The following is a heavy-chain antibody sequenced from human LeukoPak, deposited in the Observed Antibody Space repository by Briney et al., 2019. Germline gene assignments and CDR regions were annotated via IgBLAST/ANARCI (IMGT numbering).Heavy chain of an antibody. CDR2: ITTDGSGT. D-gene: IGHD1-26*01. J-gene: IGHJ4*02. CDR3: ARGAVAGANFDY. Sequence: PGGSLRLSCADSGFTFNSYWMHWVRQAPGKGLAWVSHITTDGSGTSYADSVKARFTISRDNAKKTLYLQMNSLRAEDTAVYYCARGAVAGANFDYWGLGTLVTVSS. CDR1: GFTFNSYW. V-gene: IGHV3-74*01.